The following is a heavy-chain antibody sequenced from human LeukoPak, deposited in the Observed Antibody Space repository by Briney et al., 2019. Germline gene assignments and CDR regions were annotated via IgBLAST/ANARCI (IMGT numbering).Heavy chain of an antibody. CDR3: ARQTGSGLFILP. V-gene: IGHV4-59*08. D-gene: IGHD3/OR15-3a*01. Sequence: SETLSLTCTVSGASISSYYWSWIRQPPGKGLEWIGYIYYTGSTNYNPSLKSRVTMSVDTSKNQFSLRLTSVTAADTAVYYCARQTGSGLFILPGGQGTLVTVSS. CDR1: GASISSYY. J-gene: IGHJ4*02. CDR2: IYYTGST.